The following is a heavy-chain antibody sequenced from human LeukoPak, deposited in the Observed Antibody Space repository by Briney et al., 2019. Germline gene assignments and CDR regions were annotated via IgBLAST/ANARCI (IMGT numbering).Heavy chain of an antibody. CDR2: ISAYNGNT. D-gene: IGHD3-9*01. Sequence: GASVKVSCKASGYTFTSYGISWVRQAPGQGLEWMGWISAYNGNTNYAQKPQGRVTMTTDTSTSTAYMELRSLRSDDTAGYYCARGGILTGYYSEEDAFDIWGQGTMVTVSS. J-gene: IGHJ3*02. CDR1: GYTFTSYG. CDR3: ARGGILTGYYSEEDAFDI. V-gene: IGHV1-18*01.